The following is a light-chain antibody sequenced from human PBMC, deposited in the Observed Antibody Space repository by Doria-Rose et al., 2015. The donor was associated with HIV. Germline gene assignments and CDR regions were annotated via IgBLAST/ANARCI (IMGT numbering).Light chain of an antibody. CDR2: DVS. CDR3: SSHTSSSTLV. V-gene: IGLV2-14*03. Sequence: QPVLTQPASVSGSPGQSITISCTGTSSDVGGYNYVSWYQQHPGKAPKLMIYDVSNRPSGVSNRFSGSKSGNTASLTISGLQAEDEADYYCSSHTSSSTLVFGGGTKLTVL. CDR1: SSDVGGYNY. J-gene: IGLJ3*02.